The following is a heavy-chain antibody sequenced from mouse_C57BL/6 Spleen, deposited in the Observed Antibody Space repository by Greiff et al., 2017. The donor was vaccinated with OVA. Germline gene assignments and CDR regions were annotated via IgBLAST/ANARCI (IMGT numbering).Heavy chain of an antibody. Sequence: QVHVKQPGAELVKPGASVKLSCKASGYTFTSYWMQWVKQRPGQGLEWIGEIDPSDSYTNYNQKFKGKATLTVDTSSSTASMQLSSLTSEDSAVYYCARGSSATGFADWGQGTLVTVSA. D-gene: IGHD1-1*01. V-gene: IGHV1-50*01. CDR3: ARGSSATGFAD. CDR2: IDPSDSYT. J-gene: IGHJ3*01. CDR1: GYTFTSYW.